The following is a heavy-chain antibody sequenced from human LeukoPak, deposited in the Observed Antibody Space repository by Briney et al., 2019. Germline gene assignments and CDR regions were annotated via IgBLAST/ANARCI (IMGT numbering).Heavy chain of an antibody. CDR2: INPQGDGT. CDR3: ARDLFPRYSSSPSPFDY. V-gene: IGHV1-2*02. D-gene: IGHD3-22*01. CDR1: GYTFTDYS. Sequence: ASVKVSCKASGYTFTDYSLHWVRQAPGQGLEWMGWINPQGDGTNYAQNFEGRVTMTTDTSVSTAYMDLIRLTSDDTAVYFCARDLFPRYSSSPSPFDYWGQGTLVTVSS. J-gene: IGHJ4*02.